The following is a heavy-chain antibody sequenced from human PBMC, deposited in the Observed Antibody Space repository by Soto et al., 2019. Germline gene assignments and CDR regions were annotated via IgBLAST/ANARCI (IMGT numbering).Heavy chain of an antibody. CDR2: IIPILGIA. D-gene: IGHD6-6*01. Sequence: ASVKVSCKASGGTFSSYTISWVRQAPGQGLEWMGRIIPILGIANYAQKFQGRVRITADKSTGTAYMELSSLRSEDTAVYYCARTYSSSSGGSDAFDIWGQGTMVTVSS. CDR1: GGTFSSYT. CDR3: ARTYSSSSGGSDAFDI. J-gene: IGHJ3*02. V-gene: IGHV1-69*02.